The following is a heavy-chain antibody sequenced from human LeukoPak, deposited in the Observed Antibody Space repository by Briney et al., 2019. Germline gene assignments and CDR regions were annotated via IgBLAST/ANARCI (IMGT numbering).Heavy chain of an antibody. J-gene: IGHJ4*02. D-gene: IGHD3-10*01. CDR1: GGSFSGYY. V-gene: IGHV4-34*01. CDR2: IDHIGST. CDR3: ARGEGSGSYMSYFDY. Sequence: PSETLSLTCAVYGGSFSGYYWSWIRQPPGKGLEWIGEIDHIGSTNYNPSLKSRVTISEDTSKNQFSLRLSSVTAAETAVYYCARGEGSGSYMSYFDYWGQGGLVTVSS.